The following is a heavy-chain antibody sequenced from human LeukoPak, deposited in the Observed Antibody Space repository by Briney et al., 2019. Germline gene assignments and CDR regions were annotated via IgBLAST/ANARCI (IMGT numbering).Heavy chain of an antibody. CDR1: EFNVRSNY. Sequence: GGSLRLSCAASEFNVRSNYMSWVRQAPGKGLEWVSVLYSGGSTYYADSVKGRFTISSDNSKNTLYPQMNSLRAEDTAVYYCAREDYYGSGSFDYWGQGTLVTVSS. D-gene: IGHD3-10*01. CDR2: LYSGGST. V-gene: IGHV3-66*01. CDR3: AREDYYGSGSFDY. J-gene: IGHJ4*02.